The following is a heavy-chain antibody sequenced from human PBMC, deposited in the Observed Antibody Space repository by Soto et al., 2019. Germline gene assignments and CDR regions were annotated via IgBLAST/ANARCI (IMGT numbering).Heavy chain of an antibody. J-gene: IGHJ5*02. D-gene: IGHD3-3*01. Sequence: SETLSLTCTVSGGSISSYYWSWIRQPPGKGLEWIGYIYYSGSTNYNPSLKSRVTISVDTSKNQFSLKLSSVTAADTAVYYCARSSRITIFGVVTANWFDPWGQGTLVTVPS. V-gene: IGHV4-59*01. CDR1: GGSISSYY. CDR2: IYYSGST. CDR3: ARSSRITIFGVVTANWFDP.